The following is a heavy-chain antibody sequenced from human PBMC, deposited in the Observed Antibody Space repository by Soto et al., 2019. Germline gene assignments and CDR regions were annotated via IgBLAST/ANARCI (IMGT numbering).Heavy chain of an antibody. D-gene: IGHD3-10*01. CDR1: GFTFSSYW. CDR3: ARLPVGFGELWPYYYGMDV. Sequence: GGSLRLSCAASGFTFSSYWMHWVRQAPGKGLVWVSRINSDGSSTSYADSVKGRFTISRDNAKNTLYLQMNSLRAEDTAVYYCARLPVGFGELWPYYYGMDVWGQGTKATVSS. CDR2: INSDGSST. V-gene: IGHV3-74*01. J-gene: IGHJ6*02.